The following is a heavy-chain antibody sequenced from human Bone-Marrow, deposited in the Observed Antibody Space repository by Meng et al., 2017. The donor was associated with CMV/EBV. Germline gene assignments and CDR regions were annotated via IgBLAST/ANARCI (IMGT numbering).Heavy chain of an antibody. Sequence: ASVKVSCKASGYTFTSYDINWVRQATGQGLEWMGWMNPNSGNTGYAQKFQGRVTMTRNTSISTAYMELSSLRAEDTALYYCAKDVQRGGDFYYYGMDVWGQGTTVAASS. CDR2: MNPNSGNT. D-gene: IGHD1-1*01. V-gene: IGHV1-8*01. CDR1: GYTFTSYD. CDR3: AKDVQRGGDFYYYGMDV. J-gene: IGHJ6*02.